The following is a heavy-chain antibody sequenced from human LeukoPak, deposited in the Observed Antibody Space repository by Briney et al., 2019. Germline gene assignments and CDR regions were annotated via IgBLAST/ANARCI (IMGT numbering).Heavy chain of an antibody. CDR2: IIDSGDYT. Sequence: PGGSLRLSCAGSGFTFSSYAMSWVPHAPEQGLECVSVIIDSGDYTSYADSVRGRFTISRDNSRNTLYLHMISLRPEDTAVYYCAKDTSIGKYCTNGVCSPFDYWGQGTLVTVSS. V-gene: IGHV3-23*01. CDR1: GFTFSSYA. J-gene: IGHJ4*02. CDR3: AKDTSIGKYCTNGVCSPFDY. D-gene: IGHD2-8*01.